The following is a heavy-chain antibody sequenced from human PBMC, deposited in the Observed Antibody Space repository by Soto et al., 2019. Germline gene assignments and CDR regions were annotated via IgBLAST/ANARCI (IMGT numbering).Heavy chain of an antibody. V-gene: IGHV4-31*03. D-gene: IGHD2-2*01. J-gene: IGHJ4*02. CDR2: IYYSGST. Sequence: QVQLQESGPGLVKPSQTLSLTCTVSGGSISSGGYYWSWIRQHPGKGLEWIGYIYYSGSTYYNPSLKSRVTISVDTSKNQFSLKLSSVTAADTAVYYCARGIVVVPAAMPGAVGYWGQGTLVTVSS. CDR3: ARGIVVVPAAMPGAVGY. CDR1: GGSISSGGYY.